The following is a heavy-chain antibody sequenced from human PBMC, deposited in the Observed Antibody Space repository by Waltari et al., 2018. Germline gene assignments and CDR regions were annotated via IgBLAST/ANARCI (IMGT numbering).Heavy chain of an antibody. CDR2: INHSGST. V-gene: IGHV4-34*01. CDR1: GGSFTAYL. CDR3: ARGVGSPHYFYGMDV. D-gene: IGHD1-26*01. Sequence: QVQLQQWGAGLLKPSETLSLTCAVYGGSFTAYLWSWIRQSPGKGLEWVGEINHSGSTNYNPSLKSQVTISVDTSKNQFSLKLSSMTAADTAVYYCARGVGSPHYFYGMDVWGQGTTVTVSS. J-gene: IGHJ6*02.